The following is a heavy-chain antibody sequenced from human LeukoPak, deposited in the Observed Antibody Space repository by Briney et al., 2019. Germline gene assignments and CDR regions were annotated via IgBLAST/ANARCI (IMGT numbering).Heavy chain of an antibody. CDR3: ARSKMGSSGYYLDY. J-gene: IGHJ4*02. Sequence: PSETLSLTCTVSGGSISSYYWSWVRQAPGKGLEWVSGINWNGGSTGYADSVKGRFTISRDNAKNSLYLQMNSLRAEDTALYYCARSKMGSSGYYLDYWGQGTLVTVSS. CDR2: INWNGGST. D-gene: IGHD3-22*01. CDR1: GGSISSYY. V-gene: IGHV3-20*04.